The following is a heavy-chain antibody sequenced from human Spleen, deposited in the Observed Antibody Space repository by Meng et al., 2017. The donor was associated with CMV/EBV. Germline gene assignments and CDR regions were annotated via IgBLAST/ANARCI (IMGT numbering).Heavy chain of an antibody. D-gene: IGHD6-13*01. V-gene: IGHV3-74*01. CDR3: ARGAPGGYSSSWYLFDY. CDR2: INSDGSST. Sequence: GGSLRLSCAASGFTFSSYWMHWVRQAPGKGLVWVSRINSDGSSTSYADSVKGRFTISRDNAKNTLYLQMNSLRAEDTAVYYCARGAPGGYSSSWYLFDYWGQGTLVTVSS. J-gene: IGHJ4*02. CDR1: GFTFSSYW.